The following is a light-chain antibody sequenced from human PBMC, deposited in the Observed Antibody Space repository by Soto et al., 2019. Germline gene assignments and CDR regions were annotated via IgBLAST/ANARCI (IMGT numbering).Light chain of an antibody. CDR1: QSISIW. CDR3: QQYNSFPT. CDR2: KAS. V-gene: IGKV1-5*03. Sequence: DLQMTQSPSTLSASVGERVTITCRASQSISIWLAWYQQKPGKAPKLLIYKASSLESGVPSRFSGSGSGTEFTLTISSLQPDDFASYYCQQYNSFPTFGQGTKVEIK. J-gene: IGKJ1*01.